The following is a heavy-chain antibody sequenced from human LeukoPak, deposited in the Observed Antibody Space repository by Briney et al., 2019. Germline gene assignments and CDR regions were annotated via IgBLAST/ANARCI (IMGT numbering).Heavy chain of an antibody. J-gene: IGHJ4*02. Sequence: GGSLRLSCAGSGFTFSDNAINWVRQAPGKGLEWASYISSTSNTIFYADSVKGRFTISRDNAKNSLYLQMSSLRDEDTAVYYCVRYSSISGDYWGQGTLVTVSS. CDR1: GFTFSDNA. D-gene: IGHD6-6*01. CDR2: ISSTSNTI. CDR3: VRYSSISGDY. V-gene: IGHV3-48*02.